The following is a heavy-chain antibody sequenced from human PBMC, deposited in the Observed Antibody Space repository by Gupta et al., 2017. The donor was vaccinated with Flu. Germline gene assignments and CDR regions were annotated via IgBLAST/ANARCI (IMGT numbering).Heavy chain of an antibody. CDR1: VYSVTSYW. J-gene: IGHJ4*02. Sequence: ELQLVQSGAEGITPGESLRISCKGSVYSVTSYWISWVRQMPGKGLEWMGRIDPSDYYPNYSPAVQSHVTISADKSSITACLQGRGVKASESAMYYCARHEDSVVVNGIDDWGQGTMVTVSS. CDR2: IDPSDYYP. CDR3: ARHEDSVVVNGIDD. D-gene: IGHD2-21*01. V-gene: IGHV5-10-1*01.